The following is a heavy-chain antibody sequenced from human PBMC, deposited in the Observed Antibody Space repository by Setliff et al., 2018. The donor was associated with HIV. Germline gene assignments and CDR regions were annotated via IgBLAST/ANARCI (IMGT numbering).Heavy chain of an antibody. CDR1: GGSISSRNW. D-gene: IGHD6-19*01. J-gene: IGHJ3*02. CDR2: IYHSGST. Sequence: PSETLSLTFAVSGGSISSRNWWSWVRQPPGKGQEWIGEIYHSGSTNYNPSPKSRVTISVDKSKNQFSLKLSSVTAADTAVYYCARGVAVAATHDAFDIWGQGTMVTVSS. CDR3: ARGVAVAATHDAFDI. V-gene: IGHV4-4*02.